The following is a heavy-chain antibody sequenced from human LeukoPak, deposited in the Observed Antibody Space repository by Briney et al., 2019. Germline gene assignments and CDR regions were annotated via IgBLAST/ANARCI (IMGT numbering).Heavy chain of an antibody. J-gene: IGHJ6*03. Sequence: SETLSLTCTVSGGSISSYYWSWIRQPPGKGLEWIGYIYYSGSTSYNPSLKSRVTISVDTSKNQFSLKLSSVTAADTAVYYCARDTYYYDSSGYYYREYMDVWGKGTTVTVSS. CDR2: IYYSGST. D-gene: IGHD3-22*01. V-gene: IGHV4-59*01. CDR1: GGSISSYY. CDR3: ARDTYYYDSSGYYYREYMDV.